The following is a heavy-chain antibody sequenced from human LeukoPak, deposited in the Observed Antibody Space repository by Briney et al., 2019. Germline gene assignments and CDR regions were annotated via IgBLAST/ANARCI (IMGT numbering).Heavy chain of an antibody. CDR2: INPSGGST. V-gene: IGHV1-46*01. CDR1: GYTFTSYY. J-gene: IGHJ4*02. CDR3: ARNAGIAAAGIDFDY. Sequence: ASVKVSCKASGYTFTSYYMHWVRQAPGQGLEWMGIINPSGGSTSYAQKFQGRVTMTRDTSTSTVYMELSSLRSEDTAVYYCARNAGIAAAGIDFDYWGQGTLVTVPS. D-gene: IGHD6-13*01.